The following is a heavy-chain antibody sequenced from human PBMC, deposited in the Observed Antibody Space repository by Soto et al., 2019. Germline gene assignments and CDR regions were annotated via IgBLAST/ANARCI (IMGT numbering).Heavy chain of an antibody. CDR3: ATRSPAFDY. Sequence: ASVKVSCKASGYTFTSYYMHWVRQAPGQGLEWMGIINPSGGSTSYAQKFQGRVTMTTDTSTSTAYMELRSLRSDDTAVYYCATRSPAFDYWGQGTLVTVS. CDR2: INPSGGST. V-gene: IGHV1-46*01. CDR1: GYTFTSYY. J-gene: IGHJ4*02.